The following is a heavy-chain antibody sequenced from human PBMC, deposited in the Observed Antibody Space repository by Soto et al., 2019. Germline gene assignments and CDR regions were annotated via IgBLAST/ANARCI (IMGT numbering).Heavy chain of an antibody. J-gene: IGHJ4*02. CDR2: IYYSGST. CDR1: GGSISSSSYY. V-gene: IGHV4-39*01. D-gene: IGHD1-20*01. Sequence: QLQLQESGPGLVKPSETLSLTCTVSGGSISSSSYYWGWIRQPPGKGLEWIGSIYYSGSTYYNPSLKSRVTMSVDTSKNQFSLKLSSVTAADTAVYYCARLDGWVNWSDVGFDYWGQGTLVTVSS. CDR3: ARLDGWVNWSDVGFDY.